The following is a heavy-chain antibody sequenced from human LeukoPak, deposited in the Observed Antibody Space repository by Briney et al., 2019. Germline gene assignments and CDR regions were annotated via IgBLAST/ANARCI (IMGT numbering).Heavy chain of an antibody. CDR3: ARAGPYQLPPRPVDY. D-gene: IGHD2-2*01. Sequence: GGSLRLSCAASGFTFSDYYMSWIRQAPGKRLEWVANINQDGSGEYYVDSVKGRFTISRDNAKNSLYLHMNSLRAEDTAVYYCARAGPYQLPPRPVDYWGQGTLVTVSS. V-gene: IGHV3-7*01. CDR1: GFTFSDYY. CDR2: INQDGSGE. J-gene: IGHJ4*02.